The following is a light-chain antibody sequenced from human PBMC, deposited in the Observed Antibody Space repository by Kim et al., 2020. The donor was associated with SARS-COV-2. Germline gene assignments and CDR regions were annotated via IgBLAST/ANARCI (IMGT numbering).Light chain of an antibody. V-gene: IGLV1-44*01. J-gene: IGLJ2*01. CDR2: SNN. CDR3: AAWDDSLNVVV. CDR1: SSNIGSNT. Sequence: GPRVTISGSGSSSNIGSNTINWYPQLPGTAPTLLIYSNNQRPSGVPDRFSGSKSGTSASLAISGLQSEDEADYYCAAWDDSLNVVVFGGGTQLTVL.